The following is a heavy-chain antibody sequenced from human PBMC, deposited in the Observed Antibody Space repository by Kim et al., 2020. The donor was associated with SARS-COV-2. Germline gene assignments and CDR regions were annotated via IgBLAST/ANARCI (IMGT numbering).Heavy chain of an antibody. Sequence: ASVKVSCKASGYTFTSYGISWVRQAPGQGLEWMGWISAYNGNTNYAQKLQGRVTMTTDTSTSTAYMELRSLRSDDTAVYYCARDLHWARMKDYGMDVWGQGTTVTVSS. J-gene: IGHJ6*02. CDR2: ISAYNGNT. D-gene: IGHD3-16*01. V-gene: IGHV1-18*01. CDR3: ARDLHWARMKDYGMDV. CDR1: GYTFTSYG.